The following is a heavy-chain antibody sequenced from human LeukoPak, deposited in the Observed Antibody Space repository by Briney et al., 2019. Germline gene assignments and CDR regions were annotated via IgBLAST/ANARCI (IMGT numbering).Heavy chain of an antibody. D-gene: IGHD1-26*01. Sequence: GGSLRLSCAASGFTFSSNWMHWVCQAPGKGLVWVSRINTDGRNTGYADSVKGRFIISRDNAKNTLYLQMTILTAEDTAVYYCARVGKSGSYYYFDYWGQGTLVTVSS. J-gene: IGHJ4*02. V-gene: IGHV3-74*01. CDR1: GFTFSSNW. CDR2: INTDGRNT. CDR3: ARVGKSGSYYYFDY.